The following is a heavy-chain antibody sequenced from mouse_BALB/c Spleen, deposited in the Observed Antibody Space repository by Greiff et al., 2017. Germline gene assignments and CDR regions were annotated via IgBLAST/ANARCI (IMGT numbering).Heavy chain of an antibody. CDR1: GFNIKDYY. CDR2: IDPENGNT. J-gene: IGHJ4*01. CDR3: ARRSPYYYAMDY. Sequence: VQLKESGAELVRPGALVKLSCKASGFNIKDYYMHWVKQRPEQGLEWIGWIDPENGNTIYDPKFQGKASITADTSSNTAYLQLSSLTSEDTAVYYCARRSPYYYAMDYWGQGTSVTVSS. V-gene: IGHV14-1*02. D-gene: IGHD6-2*01.